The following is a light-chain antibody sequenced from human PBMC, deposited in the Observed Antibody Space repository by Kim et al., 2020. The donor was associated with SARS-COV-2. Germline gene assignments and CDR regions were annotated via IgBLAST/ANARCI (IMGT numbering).Light chain of an antibody. Sequence: SSELTQEPAVSVALGQTVKITCQGDSLRSYYASWYQQKPGQAPILVIYGRNNRPSGIPDRFSGSSSVNTASLTITGAPAEDEADYYCNSRDSTGKRWVFGTGTKVTVL. CDR2: GRN. CDR3: NSRDSTGKRWV. V-gene: IGLV3-19*01. J-gene: IGLJ1*01. CDR1: SLRSYY.